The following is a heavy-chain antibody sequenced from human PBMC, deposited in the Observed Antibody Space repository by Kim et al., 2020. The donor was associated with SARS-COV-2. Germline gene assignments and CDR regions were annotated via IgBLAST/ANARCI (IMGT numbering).Heavy chain of an antibody. V-gene: IGHV1-69*06. CDR3: VRHYDRRGYYYGGWLDP. J-gene: IGHJ5*02. Sequence: SVKVSCKASGGTFSSSVFSWVRQAPGQGLEWMGGIIPIFGAPNYAQKFQDRVTIIVDKSTSTAYMELNSLGSEDTAVYYCVRHYDRRGYYYGGWLDPWGQGALVTVSS. CDR1: GGTFSSSV. CDR2: IIPIFGAP. D-gene: IGHD3-22*01.